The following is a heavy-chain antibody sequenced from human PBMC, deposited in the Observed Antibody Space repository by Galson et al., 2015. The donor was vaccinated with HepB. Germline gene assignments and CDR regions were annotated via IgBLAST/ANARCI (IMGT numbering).Heavy chain of an antibody. CDR1: GFTFSNAW. V-gene: IGHV3-15*01. CDR3: TTRNPGGSYQYYYYYGMDV. J-gene: IGHJ6*02. CDR2: IKSKTDGGTT. Sequence: SLRLSCAASGFTFSNAWMSWVRQAPGQGLEWVGRIKSKTDGGTTDYAAPVKGRFTISRDDSKNTLYLRMNSLKTEDTAGYYCTTRNPGGSYQYYYYYGMDVWGQGTTVTVSS. D-gene: IGHD1-26*01.